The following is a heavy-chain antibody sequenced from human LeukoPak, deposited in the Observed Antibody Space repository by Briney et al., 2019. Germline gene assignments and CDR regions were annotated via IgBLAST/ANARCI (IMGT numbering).Heavy chain of an antibody. Sequence: GGSLRLSCAASRFSFSSYAFHWGRQAPGRGLEWVAVISYDGGNKHYADSVKGRFTISRDNSKNTLYLQMNSLRAEDTAMYYCARGGGYTSASYFYAMDVWGQGTTVTVSS. CDR2: ISYDGGNK. V-gene: IGHV3-30-3*01. CDR1: RFSFSSYA. J-gene: IGHJ6*02. CDR3: ARGGGYTSASYFYAMDV. D-gene: IGHD3-22*01.